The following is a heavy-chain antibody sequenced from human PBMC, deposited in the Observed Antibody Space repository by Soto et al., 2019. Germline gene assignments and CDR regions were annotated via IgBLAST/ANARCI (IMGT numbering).Heavy chain of an antibody. D-gene: IGHD2-2*03. CDR3: ARGLVHHGYCTSASCPHSWFST. J-gene: IGHJ5*02. CDR2: IAHSGST. Sequence: QVQLQQWGAGLVKPSETLSLTCAVYGGSFSEYYWSWIRQPPGKGLGWFWPIAHSGSTTYNPSIKSRATISADTSKNQFSLRMSSVPAADTAVYYCARGLVHHGYCTSASCPHSWFSTWGQGTLVTVAS. CDR1: GGSFSEYY. V-gene: IGHV4-34*01.